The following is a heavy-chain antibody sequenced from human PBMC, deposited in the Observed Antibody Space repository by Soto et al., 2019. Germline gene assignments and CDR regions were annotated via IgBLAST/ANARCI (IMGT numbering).Heavy chain of an antibody. CDR1: GGSISSGNW. D-gene: IGHD5-18*01. CDR3: ASHRGNTYGPYDY. J-gene: IGHJ4*02. V-gene: IGHV4-4*02. Sequence: VHLQESGPGLVKPSGTLSLTCAVSGGSISSGNWWSWVRQPPGKGLEWIGEIYHSGSTNHNPSLTSRVTIVVDKSKNPVSLKLSSVTAADTAVYYCASHRGNTYGPYDYWGQGTLVTVSS. CDR2: IYHSGST.